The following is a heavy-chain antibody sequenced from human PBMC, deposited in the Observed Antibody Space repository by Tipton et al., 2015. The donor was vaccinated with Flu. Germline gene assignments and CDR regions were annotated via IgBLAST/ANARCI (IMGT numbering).Heavy chain of an antibody. J-gene: IGHJ5*02. V-gene: IGHV4-39*07. CDR1: GGSISSSSYY. CDR3: AREGSLTIFGVVTYNWFDP. CDR2: IYYSGST. Sequence: TLSLTCTVSGGSISSSSYYWGWIRQPPGKGLEWIGSIYYSGSTYYNPSLKSRVTISGDTSKNQFSLKLSSVTAADTAVYYCAREGSLTIFGVVTYNWFDPWGQGTLVTVSS. D-gene: IGHD3-3*01.